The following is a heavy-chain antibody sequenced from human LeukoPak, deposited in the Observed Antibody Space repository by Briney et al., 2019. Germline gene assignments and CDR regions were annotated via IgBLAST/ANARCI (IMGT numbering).Heavy chain of an antibody. CDR2: IRYDGSNK. V-gene: IGHV3-30*02. D-gene: IGHD3-3*01. CDR3: ARRDFWSGPTFDY. J-gene: IGHJ4*02. CDR1: GFTFSAYG. Sequence: GGSLRLSCAASGFTFSAYGMHWVRQAPGKGLEWVAFIRYDGSNKYYADSVKGRFTISRDNSKNTLYLQMHSLRAEDTAVYYCARRDFWSGPTFDYWGQGTLVTVSS.